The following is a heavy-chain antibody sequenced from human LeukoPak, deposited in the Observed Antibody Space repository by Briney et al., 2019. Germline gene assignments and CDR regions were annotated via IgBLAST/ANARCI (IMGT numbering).Heavy chain of an antibody. D-gene: IGHD3-10*01. Sequence: GGSLRLSCAASGFTFSSYSMNWVGRVPGKGLKWVSTFSSSSSTIYYADSVQGRFTISRDNSKNTLYLQMNSLRPEDTAIYYCAKLFESGTYNNFFHYWGQGTLVTVFS. J-gene: IGHJ4*02. CDR2: FSSSSSTI. V-gene: IGHV3-48*01. CDR1: GFTFSSYS. CDR3: AKLFESGTYNNFFHY.